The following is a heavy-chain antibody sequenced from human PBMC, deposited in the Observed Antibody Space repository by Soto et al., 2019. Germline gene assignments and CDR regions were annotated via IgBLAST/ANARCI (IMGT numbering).Heavy chain of an antibody. Sequence: EVQLLESGGGLVQPGGSLRLSCAASGFTFNSYAMTWVRQAQGKGLEWVSAISGGGDTTSYADSVKGRFTVSRDGSKNTLYRQMSSLRAEDTALYYCAKGRGGSGSLTPRVDFWGQGTLVTVSS. D-gene: IGHD3-10*01. J-gene: IGHJ4*02. CDR3: AKGRGGSGSLTPRVDF. CDR1: GFTFNSYA. V-gene: IGHV3-23*01. CDR2: ISGGGDTT.